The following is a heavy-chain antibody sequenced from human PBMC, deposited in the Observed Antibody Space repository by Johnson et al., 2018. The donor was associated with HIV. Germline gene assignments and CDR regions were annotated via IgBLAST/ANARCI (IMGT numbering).Heavy chain of an antibody. J-gene: IGHJ3*02. CDR2: INGDGGSI. CDR1: GFTSDDYA. D-gene: IGHD6-6*01. Sequence: VQLVESGGGVVQPGGSLRLSCVASGFTSDDYAMSWVRQAAGKGLEWVSGINGDGGSIGYADSVKGRFTISRDNAKNSLYLQMNSLRAEDTALYYCAKDEYSSSPRAFDIWGQGTMVTVSS. CDR3: AKDEYSSSPRAFDI. V-gene: IGHV3-20*04.